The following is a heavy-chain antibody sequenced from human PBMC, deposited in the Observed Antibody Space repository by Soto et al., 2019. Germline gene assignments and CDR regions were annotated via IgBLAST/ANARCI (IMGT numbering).Heavy chain of an antibody. V-gene: IGHV4-39*01. Sequence: SETLSLTCTVSGGSTSSSSYYWGWIRQPPGKGLEWIGSIYYSGSTYYNPSLKSRVTISVDTSKNQFSLKLSSVTAADTAVYYCARMGDFWSGPGEHDSWGQGTLVIVSS. CDR2: IYYSGST. CDR3: ARMGDFWSGPGEHDS. CDR1: GGSTSSSSYY. D-gene: IGHD3-3*01. J-gene: IGHJ5*01.